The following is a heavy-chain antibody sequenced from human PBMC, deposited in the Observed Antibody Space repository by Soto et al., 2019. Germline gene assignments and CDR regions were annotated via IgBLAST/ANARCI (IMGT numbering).Heavy chain of an antibody. V-gene: IGHV3-23*01. CDR3: AKDLVHYYYDSSGYNGCDY. D-gene: IGHD3-22*01. Sequence: LRLSGAASVFTFSSYAMSWVRQAPGKGLEWVSAISGSGGSTYYADSVKGRFTISRDNSKNTLYLQMNSLRAEDTAVYYCAKDLVHYYYDSSGYNGCDYWGQGTLVTVSS. CDR2: ISGSGGST. J-gene: IGHJ4*02. CDR1: VFTFSSYA.